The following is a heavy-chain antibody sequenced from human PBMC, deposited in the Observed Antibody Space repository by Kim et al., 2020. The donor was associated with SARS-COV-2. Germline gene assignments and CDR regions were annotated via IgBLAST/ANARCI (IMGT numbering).Heavy chain of an antibody. D-gene: IGHD6-13*01. V-gene: IGHV4-31*03. CDR2: IYYSGST. CDR3: ARYTKAAGPLWGMDV. Sequence: SETLSLTCTVSGGSISSGGYYWSWIRQHPGKGLEWIGYIYYSGSTYYNPSLKSRVTISVDTSKNQFSLKLSSVTAADTAVYYCARYTKAAGPLWGMDVWGQGTTVTVSS. J-gene: IGHJ6*02. CDR1: GGSISSGGYY.